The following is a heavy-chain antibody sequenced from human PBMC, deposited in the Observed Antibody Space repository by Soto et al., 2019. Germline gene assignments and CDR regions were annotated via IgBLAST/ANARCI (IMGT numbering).Heavy chain of an antibody. CDR2: IYSSGTT. Sequence: QVQLQESGPGLVKASETLSLTCTVSGGSMRGYYWSWIRQTPEKGLEWIGYIYSSGTTNYNPSLKSRVTMSVDASKTQFSLKLNSATAADTVVYYCAKHAYSSRHFDYWGQGTLVTVSS. J-gene: IGHJ4*02. D-gene: IGHD6-19*01. CDR3: AKHAYSSRHFDY. V-gene: IGHV4-59*01. CDR1: GGSMRGYY.